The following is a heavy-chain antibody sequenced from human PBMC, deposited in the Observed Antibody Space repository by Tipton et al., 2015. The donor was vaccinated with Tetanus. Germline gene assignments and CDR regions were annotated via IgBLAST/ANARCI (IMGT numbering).Heavy chain of an antibody. D-gene: IGHD3-3*01. J-gene: IGHJ4*02. CDR1: GGSFSGYY. Sequence: TLSLTCAVYGGSFSGYYWSWIRQPPGKGLEWIGEINHSGSTNYNPSLKSRVTISVDTSRNQFSLKLSSVTAADTAVYYCARARGPRITIFGVVIFDYWGQGTLVTVSS. CDR3: ARARGPRITIFGVVIFDY. CDR2: INHSGST. V-gene: IGHV4-34*01.